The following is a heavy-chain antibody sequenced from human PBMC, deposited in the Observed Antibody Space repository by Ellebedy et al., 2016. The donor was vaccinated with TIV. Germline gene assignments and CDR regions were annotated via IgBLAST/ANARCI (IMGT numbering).Heavy chain of an antibody. Sequence: ASVKVSCKASGYTFTSYGISWVRQAPGQGLEWMGWISAFNGNTNYAQKLQGRVTMTTDTSTSTAYMELRSLRSDDTAVYYCALGCSAGSCTAEYFQHWGQGTLVTVSS. CDR3: ALGCSAGSCTAEYFQH. J-gene: IGHJ1*01. V-gene: IGHV1-18*04. CDR2: ISAFNGNT. D-gene: IGHD2-15*01. CDR1: GYTFTSYG.